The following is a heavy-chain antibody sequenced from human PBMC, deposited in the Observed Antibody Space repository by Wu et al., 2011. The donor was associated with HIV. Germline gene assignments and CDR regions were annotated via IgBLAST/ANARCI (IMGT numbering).Heavy chain of an antibody. D-gene: IGHD3-16*01. Sequence: SVKVSCKASGHTFINYDISWVRQAPGQGLEWMGWISAYNGDTNYAQNLQGRVTMTTDTSTSTAYMELRSLRSDDTAMYYCAREQGDNDYADYWGQGTLVTVSS. CDR1: GHTFINYD. CDR2: ISAYNGDT. V-gene: IGHV1-18*01. CDR3: AREQGDNDYADY. J-gene: IGHJ4*02.